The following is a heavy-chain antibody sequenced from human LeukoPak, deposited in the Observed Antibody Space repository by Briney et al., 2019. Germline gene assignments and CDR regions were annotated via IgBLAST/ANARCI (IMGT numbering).Heavy chain of an antibody. CDR2: ISHRGTT. V-gene: IGHV4-4*02. CDR3: TRENRPFCPFAY. J-gene: IGHJ4*02. CDR1: GGSIDITNY. Sequence: PSETLSLTCGVSGGSIDITNYWSWVRQAPGKGLEWIGEISHRGTTNYNPSLRSRVTMFLDRANNQFSLSLTSVTAADSAVYYCTRENRPFCPFAYWGQGVLVTASS. D-gene: IGHD2/OR15-2a*01.